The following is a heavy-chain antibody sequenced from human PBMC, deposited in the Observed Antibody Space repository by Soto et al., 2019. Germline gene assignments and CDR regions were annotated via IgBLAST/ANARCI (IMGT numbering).Heavy chain of an antibody. CDR2: ISGSGGST. D-gene: IGHD2-2*01. CDR3: AKPRAGEYCSSTSCRNWFDP. CDR1: GFTFSSYA. Sequence: EVQLLESGGGLVQPGGSLRLSCAASGFTFSSYAMSWVRQAPGKGLEWVSAISGSGGSTYSADSVKGRFTISRDNSKNTMYLQRIRLRAEDTAVYYCAKPRAGEYCSSTSCRNWFDPWGQGTLVTVSS. J-gene: IGHJ5*02. V-gene: IGHV3-23*01.